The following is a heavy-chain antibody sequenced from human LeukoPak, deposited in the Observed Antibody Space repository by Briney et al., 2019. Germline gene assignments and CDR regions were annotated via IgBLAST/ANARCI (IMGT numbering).Heavy chain of an antibody. CDR1: GFTFLTYA. CDR3: AKAGRSGWYPGWPFDI. V-gene: IGHV3-23*01. CDR2: IRDSGAST. D-gene: IGHD6-19*01. J-gene: IGHJ3*02. Sequence: PGGSLRLSCAASGFTFLTYAMSWVRQAPGKGLQWVSVIRDSGASTYYADSVKGRFTISRDNSKNTLYLQMNSLRAEDTAAYYCAKAGRSGWYPGWPFDIWGQGTMVTVSS.